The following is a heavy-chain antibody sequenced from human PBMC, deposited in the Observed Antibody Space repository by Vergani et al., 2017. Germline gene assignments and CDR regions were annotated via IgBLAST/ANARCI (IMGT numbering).Heavy chain of an antibody. CDR3: AHRQGSSWYYYYYGMDV. CDR1: GFSLSTRGVG. V-gene: IGHV2-5*01. D-gene: IGHD6-13*01. Sequence: QITLKESGPTLVKPTQTLTLTCTFSGFSLSTRGVGVGWIRQPPGKALEGLALIYWNDDKRYSPSLKSRLTITKDTSQNQVVLTMTNMDPVDTATYYCAHRQGSSWYYYYYGMDVWGQGTTVTVSS. CDR2: IYWNDDK. J-gene: IGHJ6*02.